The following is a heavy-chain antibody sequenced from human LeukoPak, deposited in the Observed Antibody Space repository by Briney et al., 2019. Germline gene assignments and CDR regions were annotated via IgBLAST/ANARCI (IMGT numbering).Heavy chain of an antibody. V-gene: IGHV3-23*01. D-gene: IGHD2-15*01. J-gene: IGHJ4*02. CDR1: GFPLSTYD. CDR3: AKQVVVVAATGLLDY. CDR2: ISGSGGST. Sequence: GGSLRLSCAASGFPLSTYDMNWVRQAPGKGLEWVSAISGSGGSTYYADSVKGRFTISRDNSKNTLYLQMNSLRAEDTAVYYCAKQVVVVAATGLLDYWGQGTLVTVSS.